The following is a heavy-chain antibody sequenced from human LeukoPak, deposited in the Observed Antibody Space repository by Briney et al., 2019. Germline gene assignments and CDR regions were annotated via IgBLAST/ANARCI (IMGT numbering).Heavy chain of an antibody. J-gene: IGHJ4*02. Sequence: SETLSLTCTVSGGSISSSSYYWGWIRQPPGKGLEWIGEINHSGSTNYNPSLKSRVTISVDTSNNQFSLKLSSVTAADTAVYYCARQVVVPAAPDYFDYWGQGTLVTVSS. CDR1: GGSISSSSYY. CDR3: ARQVVVPAAPDYFDY. D-gene: IGHD2-2*01. V-gene: IGHV4-39*01. CDR2: INHSGST.